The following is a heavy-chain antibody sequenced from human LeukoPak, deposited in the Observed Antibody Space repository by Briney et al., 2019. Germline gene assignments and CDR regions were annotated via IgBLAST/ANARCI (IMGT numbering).Heavy chain of an antibody. CDR1: GGSFSGYY. CDR2: INHSGST. CDR3: ATEPYYYDSSGYYYYSY. D-gene: IGHD3-22*01. J-gene: IGHJ4*02. Sequence: PSETLSLTCAVYGGSFSGYYWSWIRQPPGKGLEWIGEINHSGSTNYNPSLKSRVTISVDTSKNQFSLKLSSVTAADTAVYYCATEPYYYDSSGYYYYSYWGQGTLVTVSS. V-gene: IGHV4-34*01.